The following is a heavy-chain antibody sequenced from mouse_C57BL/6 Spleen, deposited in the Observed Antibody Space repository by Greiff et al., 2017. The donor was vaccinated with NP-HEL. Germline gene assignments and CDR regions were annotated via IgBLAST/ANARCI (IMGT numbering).Heavy chain of an antibody. J-gene: IGHJ3*01. Sequence: LQQSGAELVRPGTSVKVSCKASGYAFTNYLIEWVKQRPGQGLEWIGVINPGSGGTNYNEKFKGKATLTADKSSSTAYMQLSSLTSEDSAVYFCARSYDYDVAWFAYWGQGTLVTVSA. CDR1: GYAFTNYL. CDR3: ARSYDYDVAWFAY. CDR2: INPGSGGT. V-gene: IGHV1-54*01. D-gene: IGHD2-4*01.